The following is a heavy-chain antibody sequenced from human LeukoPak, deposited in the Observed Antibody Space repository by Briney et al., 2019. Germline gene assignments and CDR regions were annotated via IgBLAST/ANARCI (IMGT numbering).Heavy chain of an antibody. D-gene: IGHD2-15*01. CDR2: IYYSGST. CDR1: GGFINSYY. J-gene: IGHJ5*02. Sequence: KTSETLSLTCFVSGGFINSYYWGWIRQPPGKGLEWIGSIYYSGSTYYNPSLKSRVTISVDTSKNQFSLKLSSVTAADTAVYYCASPLLAPWGQGTLVTVSS. CDR3: ASPLLAP. V-gene: IGHV4-39*01.